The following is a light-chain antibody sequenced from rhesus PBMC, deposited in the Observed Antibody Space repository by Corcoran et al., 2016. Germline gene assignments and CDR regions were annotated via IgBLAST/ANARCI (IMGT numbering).Light chain of an antibody. CDR1: QDIKIY. Sequence: DIQMAQAPSSLSASVGETVTITCRASQDIKIYFAWYQQKPGKAPKPLIYYASNLENGVPSRFSGNGSGTEFTLTISSLQPEGVATYYCQHYNSIPYSFGQGTEVEIK. V-gene: IGKV1-37*01. J-gene: IGKJ2*01. CDR2: YAS. CDR3: QHYNSIPYS.